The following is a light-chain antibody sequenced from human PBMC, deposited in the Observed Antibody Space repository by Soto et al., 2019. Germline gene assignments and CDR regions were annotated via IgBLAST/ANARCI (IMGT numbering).Light chain of an antibody. CDR2: GAS. Sequence: DIQMTQSPSSVSASVGDRVTITCRASQDIRSWLAWYQQKPGRVPKLLIYGASNLQIGVPSRFIGSGSGTDFTLNITSVQPEDFATYYCQQVNNFPLTFGGGTEVEIK. CDR3: QQVNNFPLT. CDR1: QDIRSW. J-gene: IGKJ4*01. V-gene: IGKV1D-12*01.